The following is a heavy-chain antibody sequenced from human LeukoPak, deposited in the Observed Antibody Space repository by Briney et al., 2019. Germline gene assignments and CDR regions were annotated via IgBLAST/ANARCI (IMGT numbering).Heavy chain of an antibody. D-gene: IGHD4-17*01. V-gene: IGHV3-23*01. CDR1: GFTFSSYS. J-gene: IGHJ3*02. CDR3: AKEGSLGGDYGDYPVLDI. Sequence: GGSLRLSCAASGFTFSSYSMNWVRQAPGKGLEWFSAISGSGGSTYYADSVKGRFTISRDNSKNTLYLQMNSLRAEDTAVYYCAKEGSLGGDYGDYPVLDIWGRGTMVTVSS. CDR2: ISGSGGST.